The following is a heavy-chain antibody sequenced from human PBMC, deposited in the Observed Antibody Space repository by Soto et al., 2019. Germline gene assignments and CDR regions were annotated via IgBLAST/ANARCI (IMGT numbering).Heavy chain of an antibody. J-gene: IGHJ6*02. D-gene: IGHD3-10*01. CDR3: AANSLGGGSQGDV. CDR1: GDTFSSYS. CDR2: IVPIFGTT. Sequence: QVRLVQSGAEVNKPGSSVKVSCKTSGDTFSSYSISWVRQAPGQGLEWMGGIVPIFGTTVYAPRLQGRLTITADGPTSTSYMELSGLTFEDTAVYYCAANSLGGGSQGDVWGQGTTVTVSS. V-gene: IGHV1-69*01.